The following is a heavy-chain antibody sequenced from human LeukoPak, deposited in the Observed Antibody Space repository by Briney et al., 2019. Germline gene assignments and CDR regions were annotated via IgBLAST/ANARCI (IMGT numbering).Heavy chain of an antibody. D-gene: IGHD4-17*01. J-gene: IGHJ4*02. CDR2: ISAGGDET. Sequence: GGSLRLSCVTPGLRFNTYAMSWVRQAPGKGLEWVSAISAGGDETHYADSVKGRFTVSRDNSKNTLFLQMNSLRVEDTAVYYCAQDHLGFGDYWFGYWGQGTLVSVSS. CDR3: AQDHLGFGDYWFGY. CDR1: GLRFNTYA. V-gene: IGHV3-23*01.